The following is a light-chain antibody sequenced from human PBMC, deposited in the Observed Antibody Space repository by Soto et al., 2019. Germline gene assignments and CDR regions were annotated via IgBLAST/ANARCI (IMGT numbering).Light chain of an antibody. Sequence: QSVLTQPASVSGSPGQSITISCTGSSSDVGGHHYVSWYQHHPGNPPKLLIFGVSDRPSGVSNRFSGSKSGNTASLTISGLQAQGEADDYCGSCTRGSAPYVFGTGTKVT. J-gene: IGLJ1*01. CDR1: SSDVGGHHY. CDR2: GVS. CDR3: GSCTRGSAPYV. V-gene: IGLV2-14*01.